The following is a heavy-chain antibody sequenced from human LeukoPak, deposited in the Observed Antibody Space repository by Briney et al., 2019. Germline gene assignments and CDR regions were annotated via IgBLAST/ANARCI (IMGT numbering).Heavy chain of an antibody. V-gene: IGHV4-59*01. D-gene: IGHD3-10*01. CDR1: GGSISSYY. Sequence: PSETLSLTCTVSGGSISSYYWSWIRQPPGKGLEWIGYIYYSGSTNYNPSLKSRVTISIDTSKNQFSLKLSSVTAADTAVYYCARTTTMVRGVIIGFDYWGQGTLVTVSS. CDR2: IYYSGST. J-gene: IGHJ4*02. CDR3: ARTTTMVRGVIIGFDY.